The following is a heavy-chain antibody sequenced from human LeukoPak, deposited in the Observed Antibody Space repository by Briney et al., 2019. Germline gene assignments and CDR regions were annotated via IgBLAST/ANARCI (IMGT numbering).Heavy chain of an antibody. V-gene: IGHV4-34*01. J-gene: IGHJ4*02. D-gene: IGHD6-19*01. CDR2: INHSGNT. Sequence: SETLSLTCAVYGGTFSGYYWSWIRQPPGKGLEWIGEINHSGNTNYNPSLKSRVTISIDTSKNQFSLKLSSVTAADTAIYYCARPFLRFSSGWHFDYWGQGILVTVSS. CDR3: ARPFLRFSSGWHFDY. CDR1: GGTFSGYY.